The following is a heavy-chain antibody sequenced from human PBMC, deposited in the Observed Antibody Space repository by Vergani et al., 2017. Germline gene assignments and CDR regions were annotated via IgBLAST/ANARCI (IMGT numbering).Heavy chain of an antibody. CDR3: ARDALDDFWSGYYTRWYYFDD. D-gene: IGHD3-3*01. V-gene: IGHV3-21*01. CDR2: ISSSSSYI. CDR1: GFTFSSSS. J-gene: IGHJ4*02. Sequence: EVQLVESGGGLVKPGGSLRLSCAASGFTFSSSSMNWVRQAPGKGLEWVSSISSSSSYIYYADSVKGRFTISRDNAKNSLYLQMNSLRAEDTTVYYCARDALDDFWSGYYTRWYYFDDWGQGTLVTVSS.